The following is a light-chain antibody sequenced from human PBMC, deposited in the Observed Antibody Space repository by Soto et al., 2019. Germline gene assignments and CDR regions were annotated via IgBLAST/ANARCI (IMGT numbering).Light chain of an antibody. CDR3: SSKRSSSPYV. CDR1: NSDIGGYNY. Sequence: QAVVTQPASVSGSPGQSITISCTGTNSDIGGYNYVSWYQQHPGKAPKLMIYDVSNRPSGVSNRFSGSKSGNTASLTISGLQAEDEADYYCSSKRSSSPYVFGTGTKLTVL. V-gene: IGLV2-14*01. CDR2: DVS. J-gene: IGLJ1*01.